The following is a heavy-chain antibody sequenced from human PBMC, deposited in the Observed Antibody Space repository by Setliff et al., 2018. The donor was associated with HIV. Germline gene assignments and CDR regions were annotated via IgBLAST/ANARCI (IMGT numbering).Heavy chain of an antibody. CDR3: ARRAGPYTTGRYFDS. Sequence: SETLSLTCAVYGGSFSGYYWSWIRQPPGKGLEWIGEINHSGSTNYNPSLKSRVAISLDTSKNQFALKLRSVTAADTAVYYCARRAGPYTTGRYFDSWGRGTLVTAPQ. J-gene: IGHJ4*02. V-gene: IGHV4-34*01. CDR1: GGSFSGYY. D-gene: IGHD4-17*01. CDR2: INHSGST.